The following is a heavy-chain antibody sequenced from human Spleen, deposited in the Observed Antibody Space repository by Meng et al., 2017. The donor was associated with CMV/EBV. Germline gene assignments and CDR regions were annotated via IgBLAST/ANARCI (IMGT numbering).Heavy chain of an antibody. Sequence: CIVSGGAVSSDSYFWTWIRQPPGKGLEWIGYISYSGNTNYNPSLKSRVTISVDTSKNHFSLRLRSVTAADTAVYYCARGRIYWFDPWGQGTLVTVSS. CDR3: ARGRIYWFDP. CDR2: ISYSGNT. V-gene: IGHV4-61*03. J-gene: IGHJ5*02. CDR1: GGAVSSDSYF. D-gene: IGHD2-15*01.